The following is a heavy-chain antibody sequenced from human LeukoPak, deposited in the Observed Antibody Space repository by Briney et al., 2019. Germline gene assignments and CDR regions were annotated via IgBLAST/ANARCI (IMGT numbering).Heavy chain of an antibody. Sequence: ALVKVSCKASGYTFTGYYMHWVRQAPGQGLEWMGWINPNSGGTNYAQKFQGRVTMTRDTSISTAYMELSRLRSDDTAVYYCARVEIAVAGHFDYWGQGTLVTVSS. CDR1: GYTFTGYY. V-gene: IGHV1-2*02. CDR2: INPNSGGT. D-gene: IGHD6-19*01. CDR3: ARVEIAVAGHFDY. J-gene: IGHJ4*02.